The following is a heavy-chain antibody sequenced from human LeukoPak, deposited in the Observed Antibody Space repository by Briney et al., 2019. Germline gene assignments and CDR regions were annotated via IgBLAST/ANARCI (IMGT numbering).Heavy chain of an antibody. CDR3: ARGAVVVAGNWFDP. CDR1: GYTFTSYD. CDR2: MNPNSGNT. Sequence: ASVKVSCKASGYTFTSYDINWVRQATGQGLEWMGWMNPNSGNTGYPQKFQGRVTMTRNTSISTAYMELSSLRSEDTAVYYCARGAVVVAGNWFDPWGQGTLVTVSS. J-gene: IGHJ5*02. V-gene: IGHV1-8*01. D-gene: IGHD6-19*01.